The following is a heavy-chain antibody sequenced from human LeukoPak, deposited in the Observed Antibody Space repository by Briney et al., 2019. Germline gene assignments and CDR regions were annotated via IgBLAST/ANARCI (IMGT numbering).Heavy chain of an antibody. D-gene: IGHD2-2*02. CDR2: ISSSSSYI. CDR1: GFTFSSYS. Sequence: GGSLRLSCAASGFTFSSYSMNWVRQAPGKGLEWVSSISSSSSYIYYADSVKGRFTISRDNAKNSLYLQMNSLRAEDTAVYYCARDRYCSSTSCYTFGYWGQGTLVTVSS. V-gene: IGHV3-21*01. CDR3: ARDRYCSSTSCYTFGY. J-gene: IGHJ4*02.